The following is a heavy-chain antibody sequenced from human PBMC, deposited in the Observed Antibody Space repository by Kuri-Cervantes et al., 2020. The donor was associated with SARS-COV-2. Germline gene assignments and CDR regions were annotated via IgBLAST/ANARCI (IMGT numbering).Heavy chain of an antibody. J-gene: IGHJ4*02. D-gene: IGHD2-15*01. CDR3: AHTCSGGSCYNNAFDY. Sequence: SGPTLVKPTQTLTLTCTFSGFSLSTRGMCVSWIRQPPGKALEWLARIDWDDDKYYSTSLKTRLTITKDTSKNQMVLTMTNMDPVDTATYYCAHTCSGGSCYNNAFDYWGQGTLVTVSS. CDR2: IDWDDDK. CDR1: GFSLSTRGMC. V-gene: IGHV2-70*12.